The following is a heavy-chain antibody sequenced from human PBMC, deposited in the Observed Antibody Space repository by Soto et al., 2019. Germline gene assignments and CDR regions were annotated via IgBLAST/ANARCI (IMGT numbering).Heavy chain of an antibody. CDR3: AKDLCYYDSSGYCPQD. V-gene: IGHV3-30*18. CDR2: ISYDGSNK. CDR1: GFTFSSYG. D-gene: IGHD3-22*01. Sequence: GGSLRLSCAASGFTFSSYGMHWVRQAPGKGLEWVAVISYDGSNKYYADSVKGRFTISRDNSKNTLYLQMNSLRAEDTAVYYCAKDLCYYDSSGYCPQDWGQGTLVTVSS. J-gene: IGHJ4*02.